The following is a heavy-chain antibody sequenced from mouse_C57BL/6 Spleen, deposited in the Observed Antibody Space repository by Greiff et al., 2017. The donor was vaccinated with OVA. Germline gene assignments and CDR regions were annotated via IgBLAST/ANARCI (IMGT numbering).Heavy chain of an antibody. CDR3: AADTCMDY. CDR2: INPNNGGT. J-gene: IGHJ4*01. V-gene: IGHV1-26*01. CDR1: GYTFTDYY. Sequence: VQLQQSGPELVKPGASVKISCKASGYTFTDYYMNWVKQSHGKSLEWIGDINPNNGGTSYNQKFKGKATLTVDKSSSTAYMALRRLTAEYSAAYYCAADTCMDYWGQGTSVTVSS.